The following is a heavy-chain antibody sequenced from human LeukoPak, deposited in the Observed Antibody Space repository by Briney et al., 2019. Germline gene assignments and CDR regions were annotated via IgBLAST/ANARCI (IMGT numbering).Heavy chain of an antibody. D-gene: IGHD6-19*01. CDR3: ARAGDSYSSGWWSWFDP. Sequence: SETLSLTCTVSGGSISSYYWSWIRQPPGKGLVGIGYIYYSGTTNYNPSLKSRVTISVDTSKNQFSLKLSSVTAADTAVYYCARAGDSYSSGWWSWFDPWGQGTLVTVSS. CDR2: IYYSGTT. CDR1: GGSISSYY. J-gene: IGHJ5*02. V-gene: IGHV4-59*01.